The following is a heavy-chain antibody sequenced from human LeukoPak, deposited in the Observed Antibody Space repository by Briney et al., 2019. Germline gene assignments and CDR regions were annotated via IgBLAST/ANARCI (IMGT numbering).Heavy chain of an antibody. CDR1: GGSISSSSYY. V-gene: IGHV4-39*07. J-gene: IGHJ5*02. Sequence: PSETLSLTCTVSGGSISSSSYYWGWIRQPPGKGLECIGSIYYSGSTYYNPSLKSRVTISVDTSKNQFSLKLSSVTAADTAVYYCARVVSSSSWNWFDPWGQGTLVTVSS. CDR2: IYYSGST. CDR3: ARVVSSSSWNWFDP. D-gene: IGHD6-6*01.